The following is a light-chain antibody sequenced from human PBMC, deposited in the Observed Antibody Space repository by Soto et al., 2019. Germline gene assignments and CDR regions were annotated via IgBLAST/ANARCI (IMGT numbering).Light chain of an antibody. Sequence: QSVLTQSPSVSGAPGQRVTISCTGSSSNIGAGSDVHWYQQLPGTAPKLLIYGNSNRPSGVPDRFSGSKSGTSASLAITGLQAEDEADYYCQSFDDRLSGYVFGTGTKVTVL. CDR3: QSFDDRLSGYV. J-gene: IGLJ1*01. CDR1: SSNIGAGSD. V-gene: IGLV1-40*01. CDR2: GNS.